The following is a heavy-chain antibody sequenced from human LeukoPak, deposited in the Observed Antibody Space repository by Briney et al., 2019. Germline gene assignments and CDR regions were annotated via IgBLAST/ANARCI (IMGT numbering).Heavy chain of an antibody. Sequence: GASVKVSCKASGYPFINYHMHWVRQAPGQGLEWLGIINPRDDYKNYAQKFQGRITITRDTSTSTVYMDLSSLTSDDTAVYYCARDGGSYSADYWGQGTLVTVSS. CDR2: INPRDDYK. CDR3: ARDGGSYSADY. V-gene: IGHV1-46*01. CDR1: GYPFINYH. D-gene: IGHD1-26*01. J-gene: IGHJ4*02.